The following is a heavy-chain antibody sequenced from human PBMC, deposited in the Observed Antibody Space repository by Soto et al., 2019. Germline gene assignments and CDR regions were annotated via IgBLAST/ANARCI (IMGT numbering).Heavy chain of an antibody. CDR3: ARVGSPMVRRLIMNFDH. D-gene: IGHD3-10*01. Sequence: SETLSLTCTVSGGSISNLYWSWIRQPPGKGLEWIGYIYYSGSTNYNPSLKSRVTISVDTSKNQFSLKLSSVTAADTAVYYCARVGSPMVRRLIMNFDHWGQGALVTVSS. CDR2: IYYSGST. CDR1: GGSISNLY. V-gene: IGHV4-59*08. J-gene: IGHJ4*02.